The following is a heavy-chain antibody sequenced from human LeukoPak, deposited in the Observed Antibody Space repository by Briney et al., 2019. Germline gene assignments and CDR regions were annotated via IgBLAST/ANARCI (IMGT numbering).Heavy chain of an antibody. Sequence: GGSLRLSCAASGFTFSSYAMHWVRQAPGKGLEWVAVISYDGSNKYYADSVKGRFTNSRDNSKNTLYLQMNSLRAEDTAVYYCARDRGYDSSVSDYWGQGTLVTVSS. CDR1: GFTFSSYA. D-gene: IGHD3-22*01. V-gene: IGHV3-30-3*01. CDR3: ARDRGYDSSVSDY. CDR2: ISYDGSNK. J-gene: IGHJ4*02.